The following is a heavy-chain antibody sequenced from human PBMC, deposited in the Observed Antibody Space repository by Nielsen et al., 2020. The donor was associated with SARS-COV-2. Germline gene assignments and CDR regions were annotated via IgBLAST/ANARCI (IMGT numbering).Heavy chain of an antibody. CDR1: GFTVNNNY. J-gene: IGHJ6*02. V-gene: IGHV3-53*01. CDR3: AKIGLSDYYGMDV. Sequence: GESLKISCAASGFTVNNNYISWVRQAPGKGLEWVSVLYSGGGTDYADSVKGRFSISRDNSKNTLYLQMNSLRAEDTAVYYCAKIGLSDYYGMDVWGQGTTVTVSS. D-gene: IGHD2-2*03. CDR2: LYSGGGT.